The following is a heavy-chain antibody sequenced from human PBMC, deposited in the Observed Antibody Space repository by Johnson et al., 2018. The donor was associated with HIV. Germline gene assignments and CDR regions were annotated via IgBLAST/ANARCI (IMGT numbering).Heavy chain of an antibody. CDR2: ISYDGSNK. J-gene: IGHJ3*02. D-gene: IGHD3-16*01. Sequence: QVQLVESGGGLVKPGGSLRLSCAASRITLSSYGMHWVRQAPGKGLEWVAVISYDGSNKYYADSVKGRFTVSRDNSKNTVYLQMNSLRAEDTAVYYCTTFNSQMGEDVFDIWGQGTMVTVSS. CDR1: RITLSSYG. CDR3: TTFNSQMGEDVFDI. V-gene: IGHV3-30*03.